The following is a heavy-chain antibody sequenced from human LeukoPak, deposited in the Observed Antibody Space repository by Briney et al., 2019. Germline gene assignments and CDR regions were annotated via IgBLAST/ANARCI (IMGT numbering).Heavy chain of an antibody. V-gene: IGHV4-4*02. J-gene: IGHJ3*02. Sequence: SETLSLTCAVSGGSISSSNWWSWIRQPPGKGLERIGEIYHRGSTNYNPSLRGRVTISIDKSKNQFSLRLSSVTAADTAVYYCARDGAVTDAFEIWGQGTMVTVSS. CDR3: ARDGAVTDAFEI. D-gene: IGHD4-17*01. CDR1: GGSISSSNW. CDR2: IYHRGST.